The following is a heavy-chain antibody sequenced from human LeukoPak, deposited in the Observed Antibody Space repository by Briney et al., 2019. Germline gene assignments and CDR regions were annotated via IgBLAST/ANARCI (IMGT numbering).Heavy chain of an antibody. CDR1: GYTLTELS. V-gene: IGHV1-24*01. Sequence: GASVKVSCKVSGYTLTELSMHWVRQAPGKGLEWMGGFDPEDGETIYAQKFHGRVTITADKSTSTAYMELSSLRSEDTAVYYCARIGLAGTYENWFDPWGQGTLVTVSS. D-gene: IGHD6-13*01. J-gene: IGHJ5*02. CDR2: FDPEDGET. CDR3: ARIGLAGTYENWFDP.